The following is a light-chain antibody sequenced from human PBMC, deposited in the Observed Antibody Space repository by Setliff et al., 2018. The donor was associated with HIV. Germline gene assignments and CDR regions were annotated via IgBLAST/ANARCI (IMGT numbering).Light chain of an antibody. CDR2: QAT. V-gene: IGLV2-23*01. CDR1: SSDVGRYNL. J-gene: IGLJ1*01. CDR3: CSNTGSTIYV. Sequence: QSALAQPASVSGSPGQSITISCTGTSSDVGRYNLVSWYQQHPGKAPKLMIYQATKRPSGVSNRFSGSKSGNTASLTISGLQAEDEADYYCCSNTGSTIYVFGTGTKVTVL.